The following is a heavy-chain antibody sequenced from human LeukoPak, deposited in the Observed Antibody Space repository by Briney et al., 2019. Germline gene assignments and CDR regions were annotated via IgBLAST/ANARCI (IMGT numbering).Heavy chain of an antibody. CDR3: ARVRSGGIDY. Sequence: PSETLSLTCTVSGGSISSYYWSWIRQPPGKGLEWIGYIYYSGSTNYNPSLKSRDTISVDTSKNQFSLKLSSVTAADTAVYYCARVRSGGIDYWGQGTLVTVSS. CDR1: GGSISSYY. D-gene: IGHD2-15*01. J-gene: IGHJ4*02. CDR2: IYYSGST. V-gene: IGHV4-59*01.